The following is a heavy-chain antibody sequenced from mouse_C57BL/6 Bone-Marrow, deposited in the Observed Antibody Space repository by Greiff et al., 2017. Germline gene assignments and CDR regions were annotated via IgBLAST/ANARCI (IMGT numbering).Heavy chain of an antibody. V-gene: IGHV1-55*01. CDR1: GYTFTSYW. J-gene: IGHJ2*01. D-gene: IGHD2-5*01. Sequence: QVQLQQPGAELVKPGASVKMSCKASGYTFTSYWITWVKQRPGQGLEWIGDIDPGSGSTNYNEKFKSKATLTVDTSSSTAYMQLSSLTSEDSAVYYCARGEYYSNLFDNGGQGTTLTVSS. CDR3: ARGEYYSNLFDN. CDR2: IDPGSGST.